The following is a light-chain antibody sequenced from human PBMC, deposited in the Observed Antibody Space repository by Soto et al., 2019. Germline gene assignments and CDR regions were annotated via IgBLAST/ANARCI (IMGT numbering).Light chain of an antibody. CDR2: DAS. CDR1: QDISNY. V-gene: IGKV1-33*01. J-gene: IGKJ5*01. CDR3: RQYDNLPAAIT. Sequence: DIQMTQSPSSLSASVGDRVTITCQASQDISNYLNWYQQKPGKAPKLLIYDASNLETGVPSRFSGSGSGTDFTFTISSLQPEDIATYYCRQYDNLPAAITFGQGTRLEIK.